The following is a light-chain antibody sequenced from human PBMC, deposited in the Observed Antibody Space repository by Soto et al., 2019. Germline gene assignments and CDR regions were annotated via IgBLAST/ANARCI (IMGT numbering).Light chain of an antibody. J-gene: IGKJ1*01. CDR1: QSVSSN. CDR3: QQYNNWPPWT. Sequence: IVMTQSPATLSVSPGERATLSCRASQSVSSNLAWYQQKPGQAPRLLIYGASTRATGIPARFSGSGSGTEFTLTLSSLQSEDFAVCYCQQYNNWPPWTFGQGTKVEIK. CDR2: GAS. V-gene: IGKV3-15*01.